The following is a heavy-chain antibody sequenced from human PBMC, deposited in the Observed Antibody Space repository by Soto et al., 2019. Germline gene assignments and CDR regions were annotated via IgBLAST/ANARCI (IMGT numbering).Heavy chain of an antibody. CDR3: ARGHYYYAMDV. J-gene: IGHJ6*02. CDR1: GGSVSSGVFS. V-gene: IGHV4-30-2*01. Sequence: TLSLTCAVSGGSVSSGVFSWNWIRQPPGQGLEWIGYISHGGSPHYTPSLRSRVSISVDRSTNVISLNLTSMTPADTAVYFCARGHYYYAMDVWGQGTTVTVSS. CDR2: ISHGGSP.